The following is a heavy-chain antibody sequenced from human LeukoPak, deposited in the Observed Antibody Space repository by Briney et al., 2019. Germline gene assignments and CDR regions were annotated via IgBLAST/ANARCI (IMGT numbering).Heavy chain of an antibody. Sequence: GGSLRLSCAASGFNFSSEAMSWIRKIPGKGLDWVSGISRGGGTIYYADSVKGRFTISRDNSKSTLYLEMNSLRAEDTAVYYCARELKQVPYYYYGMDVWGQGTTVTVSS. CDR1: GFNFSSEA. D-gene: IGHD3-10*01. J-gene: IGHJ6*02. CDR3: ARELKQVPYYYYGMDV. V-gene: IGHV3-23*01. CDR2: ISRGGGTI.